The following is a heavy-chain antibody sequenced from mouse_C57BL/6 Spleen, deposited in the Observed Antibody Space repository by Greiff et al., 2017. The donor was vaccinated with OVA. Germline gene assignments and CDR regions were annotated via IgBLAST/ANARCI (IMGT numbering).Heavy chain of an antibody. Sequence: VQLQQSGAELVKPGASVKISCKASGYAFSSYWMNWVKQRPGKGLEWIGQIYPGDGDTNYNGKFKGKATLTADKSSSTAYMQLSSLTSEDSAVYFCARGFITTYVDYWGQGTTLTVSS. CDR3: ARGFITTYVDY. CDR1: GYAFSSYW. D-gene: IGHD1-1*01. CDR2: IYPGDGDT. J-gene: IGHJ2*01. V-gene: IGHV1-80*01.